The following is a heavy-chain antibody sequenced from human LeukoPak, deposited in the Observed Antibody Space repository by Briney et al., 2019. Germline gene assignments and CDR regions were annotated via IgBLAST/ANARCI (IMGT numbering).Heavy chain of an antibody. J-gene: IGHJ4*02. CDR1: GYTFTSYD. CDR2: MNPNSGNT. CDR3: ARATNRRTSSSWYY. D-gene: IGHD6-13*01. Sequence: GASVKVSCKASGYTFTSYDINWVRQATGQGLEWMRWMNPNSGNTGYAQKFQGRVTITRNTSISTAYMELSSLRSEDTAVYYCARATNRRTSSSWYYWGQGTLVTVSS. V-gene: IGHV1-8*03.